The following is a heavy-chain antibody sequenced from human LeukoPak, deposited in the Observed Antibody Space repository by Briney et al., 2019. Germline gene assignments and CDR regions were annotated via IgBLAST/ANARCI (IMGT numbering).Heavy chain of an antibody. Sequence: ASVTVSCKASGYTFTGYYMHWVRQAPGQGLEWMGWINPNSGGTNYAQKFQGRVTMTRDTSISTAYMEVSRLRSDDTAVYYCARDISSSWYPRFDYWGQGTLVTVSS. D-gene: IGHD6-13*01. V-gene: IGHV1-2*02. J-gene: IGHJ4*02. CDR2: INPNSGGT. CDR3: ARDISSSWYPRFDY. CDR1: GYTFTGYY.